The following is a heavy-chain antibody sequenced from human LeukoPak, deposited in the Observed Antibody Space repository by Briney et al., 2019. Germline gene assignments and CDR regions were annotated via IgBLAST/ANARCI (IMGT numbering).Heavy chain of an antibody. J-gene: IGHJ3*02. D-gene: IGHD3-22*01. CDR3: AGSHDSSGFAFDI. CDR1: GGTFSSYA. CDR2: IIPIFGTA. V-gene: IGHV1-69*05. Sequence: SVKVSCKASGGTFSSYAISWVRQAPGQGLEWMGGIIPIFGTANYAQKFQGRVTITTDESTSTAYMELSSLRSEDTAVYYCAGSHDSSGFAFDIWGQGTMVTVSS.